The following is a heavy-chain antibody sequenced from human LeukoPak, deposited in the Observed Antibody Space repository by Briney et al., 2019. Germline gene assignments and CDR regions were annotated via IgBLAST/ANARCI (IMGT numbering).Heavy chain of an antibody. CDR1: SGSMTDSC. D-gene: IGHD3-22*01. CDR3: TREGYDRSGYFLDF. V-gene: IGHV4-59*12. CDR2: IYPDGRI. J-gene: IGHJ4*02. Sequence: WETLSLTCSVSSGSMTDSCWSWFRQAPGKGFEWLGFIYPDGRIEYSPSLRSRVTFSVATSKLEATVRLSSVTASDTAVYYCTREGYDRSGYFLDFWGQGTLVTVSS.